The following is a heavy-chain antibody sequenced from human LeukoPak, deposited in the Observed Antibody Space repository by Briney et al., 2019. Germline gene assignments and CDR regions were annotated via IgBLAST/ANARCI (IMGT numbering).Heavy chain of an antibody. CDR3: AKEGVAAAGKGDFDY. CDR2: ISYDGSNK. Sequence: GGSLRLSCAASGFTFSSYGMHWVRQAPGKGLEWVAVISYDGSNKYYADSVKGRFTISRDNSKNTLYLQMNSLRAEGTAVYYCAKEGVAAAGKGDFDYWGQGTLVTVSS. V-gene: IGHV3-30*18. J-gene: IGHJ4*02. D-gene: IGHD6-13*01. CDR1: GFTFSSYG.